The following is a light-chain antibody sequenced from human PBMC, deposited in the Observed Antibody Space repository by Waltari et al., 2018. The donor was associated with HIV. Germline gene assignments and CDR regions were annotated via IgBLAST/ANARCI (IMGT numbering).Light chain of an antibody. CDR3: QQSHTNPRT. Sequence: DIQMTQSPSSLSASVGDRVSIICRASQTFNTYLNWYQQKPGKAPKLLIYATSTLQTGVPLRFSGSGSGTDFTLTISSLQPEDFATYYCQQSHTNPRTFGRGTKVEVK. CDR1: QTFNTY. V-gene: IGKV1-39*01. CDR2: ATS. J-gene: IGKJ4*02.